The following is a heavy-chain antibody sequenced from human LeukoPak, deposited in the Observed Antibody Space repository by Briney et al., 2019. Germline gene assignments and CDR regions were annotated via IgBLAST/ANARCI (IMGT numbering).Heavy chain of an antibody. D-gene: IGHD3-22*01. CDR2: ISDSGSST. CDR3: ARYYYDSSTYSPSRLDAFDI. J-gene: IGHJ3*02. CDR1: GFTFSNAW. Sequence: GGSLRLSCAASGFTFSNAWMSWVRQAPGKGLEWVSGISDSGSSTYYADSVKGRFTVPRDNSKNTLFLQKNSLRAEDTAVYYCARYYYDSSTYSPSRLDAFDIWGPGTMVTVSS. V-gene: IGHV3-23*01.